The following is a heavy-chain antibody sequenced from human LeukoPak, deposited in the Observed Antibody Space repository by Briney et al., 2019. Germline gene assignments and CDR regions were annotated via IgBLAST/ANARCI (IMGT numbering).Heavy chain of an antibody. CDR1: GYTFTSYD. CDR2: MNPNSGNT. V-gene: IGHV1-8*01. D-gene: IGHD3-3*01. CDR3: ARGSEVGVLFDY. Sequence: GASVNVSCKASGYTFTSYDINWVRQATGQGLEWMGWMNPNSGNTGYAQKFQGRVTMTRNTSISTAYMELSSLRSEDTAVYYCARGSEVGVLFDYWGQGTLVTVSS. J-gene: IGHJ4*02.